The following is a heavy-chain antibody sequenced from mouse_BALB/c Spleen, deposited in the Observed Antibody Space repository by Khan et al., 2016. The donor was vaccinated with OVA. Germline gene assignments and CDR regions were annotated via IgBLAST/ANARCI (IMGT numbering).Heavy chain of an antibody. CDR1: GYTFTSYT. CDR2: INPSSGYT. Sequence: QVRLQQSGAELVRPGASVKMSCKASGYTFTSYTMHWVKQWPGQGLEWIGYINPSSGYTNYNQKFKDKATLTADKSSSTAYMPLSSLTSADSAVYYCAREAAYYRNDGWFAYWGQGTLVTVSA. CDR3: AREAAYYRNDGWFAY. D-gene: IGHD2-14*01. V-gene: IGHV1-4*01. J-gene: IGHJ3*01.